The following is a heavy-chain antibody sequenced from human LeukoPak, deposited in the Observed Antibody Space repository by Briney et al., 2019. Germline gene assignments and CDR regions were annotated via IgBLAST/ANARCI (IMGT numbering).Heavy chain of an antibody. CDR2: INAGNGNT. D-gene: IGHD6-13*01. V-gene: IGHV1-3*01. Sequence: GASVKVSCKASGYTFTSYAMHWVRQAPGQRLEWMGWINAGNGNTKYSQKFQGRVTITRDTSASTAYMELSGLRSEDTAVYYCAVGSDSSTWFDPWGQGTLVTVSS. CDR3: AVGSDSSTWFDP. CDR1: GYTFTSYA. J-gene: IGHJ5*02.